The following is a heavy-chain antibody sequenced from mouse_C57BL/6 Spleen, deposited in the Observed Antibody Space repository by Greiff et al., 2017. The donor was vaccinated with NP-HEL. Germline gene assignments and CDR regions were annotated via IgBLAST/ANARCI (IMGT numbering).Heavy chain of an antibody. J-gene: IGHJ3*01. D-gene: IGHD2-1*01. CDR1: GYSFTGYY. Sequence: VQLQQSGPELVKPGASVKISCKASGYSFTGYYMNWVKQSPEKSLEWIGEINPSTGGTTYNQKFKAKATLTVDKSSSTAYMQLKSLTSEDSAVYYCARDGGNFGPFAYWGQGTLVTVSA. CDR2: INPSTGGT. CDR3: ARDGGNFGPFAY. V-gene: IGHV1-42*01.